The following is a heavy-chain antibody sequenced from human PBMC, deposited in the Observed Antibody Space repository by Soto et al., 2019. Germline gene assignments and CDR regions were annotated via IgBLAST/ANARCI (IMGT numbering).Heavy chain of an antibody. V-gene: IGHV1-18*01. D-gene: IGHD3-10*01. CDR1: GYTFTSYG. CDR2: ISAYNGNT. CDR3: ARDWYGSGSYYNSPAEVY. Sequence: ASVKVSCKASGYTFTSYGISWVRQAPGQGLEWMGWISAYNGNTNYAQKLQGRVTMTTDTSTSTAYMELRRLRSDDTAVYYCARDWYGSGSYYNSPAEVYWGQGTLVTVSS. J-gene: IGHJ4*02.